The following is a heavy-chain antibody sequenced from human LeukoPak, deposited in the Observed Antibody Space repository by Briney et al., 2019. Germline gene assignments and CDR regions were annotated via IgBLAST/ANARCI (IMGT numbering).Heavy chain of an antibody. CDR1: GFTFSSYA. CDR3: ARDHRGSPLPGIVGYYGMDV. V-gene: IGHV3-64*01. Sequence: GGSLRLSCAASGFTFSSYAMHWVRQAPGKGLEYVSAISSNGGSTYYANSVKGRFTISRDNSKNTLYLQMGSLRAEDMAVYYCARDHRGSPLPGIVGYYGMDVWGQGTTVTVSS. J-gene: IGHJ6*02. CDR2: ISSNGGST. D-gene: IGHD1-26*01.